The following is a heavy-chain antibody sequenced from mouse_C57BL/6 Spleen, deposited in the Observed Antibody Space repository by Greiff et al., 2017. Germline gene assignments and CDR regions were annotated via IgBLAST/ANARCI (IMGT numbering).Heavy chain of an antibody. CDR1: GFSLTSYG. CDR2: IWSDGST. CDR3: ARHNDYDADYYAMDY. Sequence: QVQLKESGPGLVAPSQSLSITCTVSGFSLTSYGVHWVRQPPGKGLEWLVVIWSDGSTTYNSALKSRLSISKDNSKSQVFLKMNSLQTDDTAMYYCARHNDYDADYYAMDYWGQGTSVTVSS. J-gene: IGHJ4*01. V-gene: IGHV2-6-1*01. D-gene: IGHD2-4*01.